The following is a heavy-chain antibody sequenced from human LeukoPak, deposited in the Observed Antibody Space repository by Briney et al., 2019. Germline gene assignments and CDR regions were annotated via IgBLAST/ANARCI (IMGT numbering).Heavy chain of an antibody. Sequence: PSQTLSLTCTVSGGSISSGSYYWSWIRQPAGKGLEWIGRIYTSGSTNYNPSLKSRVTMSLDTPKNQFSLKLSSVTAADTAIYYCARTYYYGSGHAFEIWGQGTMVTVSS. V-gene: IGHV4-61*02. CDR2: IYTSGST. D-gene: IGHD3-10*01. J-gene: IGHJ3*02. CDR1: GGSISSGSYY. CDR3: ARTYYYGSGHAFEI.